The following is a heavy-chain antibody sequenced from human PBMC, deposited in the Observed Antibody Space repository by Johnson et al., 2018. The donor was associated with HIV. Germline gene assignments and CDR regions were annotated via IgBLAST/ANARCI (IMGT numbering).Heavy chain of an antibody. D-gene: IGHD3-3*01. CDR1: GFTFSSYA. CDR3: ARGDFWSGYPDAFDI. V-gene: IGHV3-30*04. Sequence: QVQLVESGGGVVQPGRSLRLSCAASGFTFSSYAMHWVRQAPGKGLEWVAVISYDGSNKYYADSVKGRFTISRDNSKNTLYLQMNSLRAEDTAVYYCARGDFWSGYPDAFDIWGQGTMVTVSS. J-gene: IGHJ3*02. CDR2: ISYDGSNK.